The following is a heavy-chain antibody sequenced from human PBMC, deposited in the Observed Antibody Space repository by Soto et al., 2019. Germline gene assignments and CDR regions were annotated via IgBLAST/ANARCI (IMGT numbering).Heavy chain of an antibody. CDR2: LYDLDGT. J-gene: IGHJ3*02. V-gene: IGHV3-53*01. CDR1: GFTVSGKKY. CDR3: ATWHLQEHAYDI. D-gene: IGHD1-1*01. Sequence: PVGSLILSCEGFGFTVSGKKYVAWVRQAPGKGLEWVSALYDLDGTYYADSVKGRFTTSSDSSRTTVYLQMSSLRPDDTAVYSCATWHLQEHAYDIWGQGTMVTLS.